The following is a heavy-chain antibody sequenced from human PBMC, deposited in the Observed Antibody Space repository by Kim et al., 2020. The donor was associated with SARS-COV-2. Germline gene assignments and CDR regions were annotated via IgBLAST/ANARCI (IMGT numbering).Heavy chain of an antibody. Sequence: GGSLRLSCEGSGFTFDHFNIHWVRQAPGKGLEWVALISYDRYNKYYLDSVKGRFTISRYNSKNTVYLQMNSLRAEDTAVYYCAAIRGYSYGSFGYWGQGT. CDR1: GFTFDHFN. J-gene: IGHJ4*02. CDR3: AAIRGYSYGSFGY. V-gene: IGHV3-30*04. CDR2: ISYDRYNK. D-gene: IGHD5-18*01.